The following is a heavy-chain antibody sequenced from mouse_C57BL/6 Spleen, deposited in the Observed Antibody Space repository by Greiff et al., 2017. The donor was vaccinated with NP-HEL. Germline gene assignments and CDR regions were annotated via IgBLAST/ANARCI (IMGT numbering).Heavy chain of an antibody. D-gene: IGHD4-1*01. CDR1: GFTFSDYG. CDR2: ISSGSSTI. J-gene: IGHJ3*01. CDR3: ARPGLGLGPLAY. V-gene: IGHV5-17*01. Sequence: DVKLVESGGGLVKPGGSLKLSCAASGFTFSDYGMHWVRQAPEKGLEWVAYISSGSSTIYYADTVKGRFTISRDNAKNTLFLQMTSLRSEDTAMYYCARPGLGLGPLAYWGQVTLVTVSA.